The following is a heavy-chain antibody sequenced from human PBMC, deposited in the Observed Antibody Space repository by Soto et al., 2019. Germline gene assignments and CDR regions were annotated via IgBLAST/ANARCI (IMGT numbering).Heavy chain of an antibody. Sequence: QVQLVQSGAEVRKPGSSVKVSCKASGYTFVNYGIAWVRQAPGQGLEWMGWISPYSGNTDYASKVQGRLTMTTDTSTSTAYMNLGSLTSEDTAVYYCAMVDKYVTPTPHDVWGQGTTVTVSS. CDR2: ISPYSGNT. V-gene: IGHV1-18*01. J-gene: IGHJ6*02. D-gene: IGHD5-12*01. CDR1: GYTFVNYG. CDR3: AMVDKYVTPTPHDV.